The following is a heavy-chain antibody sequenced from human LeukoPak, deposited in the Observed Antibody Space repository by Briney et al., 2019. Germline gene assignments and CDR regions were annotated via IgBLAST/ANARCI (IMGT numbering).Heavy chain of an antibody. V-gene: IGHV1-69*13. CDR2: IIPIFGTA. D-gene: IGHD2-2*01. Sequence: ASVKVSCKASGGTFGSYAISWVRQAPGQGLEWMGGIIPIFGTANYAQKFQGRVTITADESTSTAYMELSSLRSEDTAVYYCARSLPLRYCSSTSCSQLDYYYYGMDVWGQGTTVTVSS. CDR1: GGTFGSYA. CDR3: ARSLPLRYCSSTSCSQLDYYYYGMDV. J-gene: IGHJ6*02.